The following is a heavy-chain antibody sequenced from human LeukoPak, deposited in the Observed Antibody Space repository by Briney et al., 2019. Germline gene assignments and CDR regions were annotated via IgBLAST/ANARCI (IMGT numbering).Heavy chain of an antibody. Sequence: GASVKVSCKASGYTFTGYYMHWVRQAPGQGLEWMGWINPNSGGTKYAQKFQGRVTMTRDTSISTAYMELSRLRSDDTAVYYCARANSGLGYFSSTSYYTGLVYDYWGQGTLVTVSS. CDR3: ARANSGLGYFSSTSYYTGLVYDY. D-gene: IGHD2-2*02. CDR2: INPNSGGT. V-gene: IGHV1-2*02. CDR1: GYTFTGYY. J-gene: IGHJ4*02.